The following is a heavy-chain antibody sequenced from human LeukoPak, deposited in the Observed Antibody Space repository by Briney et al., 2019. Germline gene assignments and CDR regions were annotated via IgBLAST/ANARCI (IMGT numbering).Heavy chain of an antibody. D-gene: IGHD6-25*01. V-gene: IGHV3-48*03. J-gene: IGHJ4*02. Sequence: GGSLRLSCAASGFTFSNYEMNWVRQAPGKGLEWVSYISSSGRTMYYADSVKGRFTISRDNAKNSLYLQMNSLRAEDTAVYYCATVAAADYWGQGTLVTVSS. CDR2: ISSSGRTM. CDR1: GFTFSNYE. CDR3: ATVAAADY.